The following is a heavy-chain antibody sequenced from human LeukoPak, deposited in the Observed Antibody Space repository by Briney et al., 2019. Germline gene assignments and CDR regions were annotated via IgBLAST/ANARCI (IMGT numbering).Heavy chain of an antibody. CDR1: GFTFTDYW. D-gene: IGHD1-26*01. V-gene: IGHV3-7*01. CDR2: IHKAGTES. CDR3: ARVGTWELQRVFDY. Sequence: GGSLRLSCAASGFTFTDYWMTWVRQVPGKGLEWVANIHKAGTESYYVDSVKGRFAITRDNAKNSLYLQLSSLRVDDTAVYYCARVGTWELQRVFDYWGQGTLVTVSS. J-gene: IGHJ4*02.